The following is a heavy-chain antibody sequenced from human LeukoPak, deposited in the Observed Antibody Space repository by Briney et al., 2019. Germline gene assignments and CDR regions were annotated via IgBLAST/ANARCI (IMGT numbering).Heavy chain of an antibody. J-gene: IGHJ4*02. CDR1: GFTFSSYG. CDR2: ISDSGVGT. D-gene: IGHD5-24*01. V-gene: IGHV3-23*01. Sequence: QTGGSLRLSCAASGFTFSSYGMNWVRQAPGKGLEWVSGISDSGVGTKHADSVKGRFIISRDNSKNTVYLQMNSLSAEDAAVYYCVKDDGWVQYANWGQGTLVTVSS. CDR3: VKDDGWVQYAN.